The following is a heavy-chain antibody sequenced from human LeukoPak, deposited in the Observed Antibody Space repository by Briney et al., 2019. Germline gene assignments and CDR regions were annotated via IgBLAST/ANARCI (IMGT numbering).Heavy chain of an antibody. CDR2: IYYSGSS. CDR3: ARVPRSYYYYYYMDV. V-gene: IGHV4-59*01. Sequence: PSETLSLTCNVSGGSIRGYHWSCIRQPPGKGLEWLGYIYYSGSSNYNPSLKSRVTMSADTSKNQFSLKLSSVTAADTAGYYCARVPRSYYYYYYMDVWGKGTTVTVSS. J-gene: IGHJ6*03. CDR1: GGSIRGYH.